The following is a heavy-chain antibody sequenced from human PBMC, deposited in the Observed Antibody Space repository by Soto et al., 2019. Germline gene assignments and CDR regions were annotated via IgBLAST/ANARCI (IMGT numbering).Heavy chain of an antibody. CDR3: AKEQDRYYFDSSAYPTDY. Sequence: VQLVESGGGLVQPGGSLRLSCAASGFTFSSYALSWVRQAPGKGLEWVSGISGRGDTTYYAASVKGRFTISRDNSKNTLYLQMNSLRAEDTAVYSCAKEQDRYYFDSSAYPTDYWGRGTLVTVSS. CDR2: ISGRGDTT. CDR1: GFTFSSYA. V-gene: IGHV3-23*04. J-gene: IGHJ4*02. D-gene: IGHD3-22*01.